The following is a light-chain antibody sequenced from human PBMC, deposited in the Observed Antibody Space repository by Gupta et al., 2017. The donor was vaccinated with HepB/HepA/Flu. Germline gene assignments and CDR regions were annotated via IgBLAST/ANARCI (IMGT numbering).Light chain of an antibody. CDR1: QSVSSTY. V-gene: IGKV3-20*01. CDR3: QQYGTSPNT. J-gene: IGKJ2*01. CDR2: DAS. Sequence: IVLTQPPGTLSLYPGERATLSCRASQSVSSTYLAWYQQKPGQAPRLLIYDASARATGIPYRFSGSGSGTDFTLTISSLEPEDFAVYFCQQYGTSPNTFGQGTQLEIK.